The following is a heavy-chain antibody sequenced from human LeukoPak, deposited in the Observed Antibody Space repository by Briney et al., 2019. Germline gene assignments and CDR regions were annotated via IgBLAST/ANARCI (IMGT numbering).Heavy chain of an antibody. Sequence: PSETLSLTCTVSGGSISSSSYYWGWIRQPPGKGLEWIGSIYYSGSTYYNPSLKSRVTISVDTSKNQFSLKLSSVTAADTAVYYCARDSSGWYTHWGQGTLVTVSS. CDR3: ARDSSGWYTH. D-gene: IGHD6-19*01. CDR2: IYYSGST. CDR1: GGSISSSSYY. V-gene: IGHV4-39*07. J-gene: IGHJ4*02.